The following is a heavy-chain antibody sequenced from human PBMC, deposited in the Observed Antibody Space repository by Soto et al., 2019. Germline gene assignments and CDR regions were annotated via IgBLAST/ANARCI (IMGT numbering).Heavy chain of an antibody. V-gene: IGHV4-61*01. J-gene: IGHJ6*02. CDR3: ARDLGKSGMDV. CDR1: GASVSSGSHY. CDR2: ISSSGGT. D-gene: IGHD7-27*01. Sequence: QVQLQESGPGLVKPSETLSLTCTVSGASVSSGSHYWTWIRQPPGKGLEWIGYISSSGGTNYSPSLTSRDPISPATSKNQFSLILSSVTAADPAVYYCARDLGKSGMDVWGQGTTVTVSS.